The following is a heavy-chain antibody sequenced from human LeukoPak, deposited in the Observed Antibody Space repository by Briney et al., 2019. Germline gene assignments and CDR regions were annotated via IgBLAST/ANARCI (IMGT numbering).Heavy chain of an antibody. V-gene: IGHV4-4*07. CDR3: ARAPSGCGGTCAFDS. Sequence: SDTLSLTCTVSGGSLSGHFWSWFRQPAGKGLEWIGRIYTDGSTNSNPSLSSRLTMSLDTSKNQFSLKLTSVTAADTAVYFCARAPSGCGGTCAFDSWGQGTRVTVSS. D-gene: IGHD2-21*01. CDR2: IYTDGST. CDR1: GGSLSGHF. J-gene: IGHJ4*02.